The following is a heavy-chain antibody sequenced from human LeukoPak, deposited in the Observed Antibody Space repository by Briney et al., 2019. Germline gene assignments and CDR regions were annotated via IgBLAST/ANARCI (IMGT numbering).Heavy chain of an antibody. CDR1: GGSISTYS. CDR2: SGST. CDR3: ARHLDP. V-gene: IGHV4-59*08. Sequence: PSETLSLTCTVSGGSISTYSWSWIRQPPGKGLEWIGYSGSTNYNPSLKSRVTISVDTSKNQFSLKLRSVTAADTAVYYCARHLDPWGQGILVTVSS. J-gene: IGHJ5*02.